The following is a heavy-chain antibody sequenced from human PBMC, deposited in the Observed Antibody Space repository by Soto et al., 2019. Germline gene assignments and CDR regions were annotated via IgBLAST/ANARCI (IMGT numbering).Heavy chain of an antibody. CDR1: GFTFSSYG. V-gene: IGHV3-30*18. CDR3: AKGAYAVVAASYFDY. Sequence: QVQLVESGGGVVQPRRSLRLSCAASGFTFSSYGMHWVRQAPGKGLEWVAVISYDGSNKYYADSVKGRFTISRDNSKNTLYLQMNSLRAEDTAVYYCAKGAYAVVAASYFDYWGQGTLVTVSS. D-gene: IGHD2-15*01. J-gene: IGHJ4*02. CDR2: ISYDGSNK.